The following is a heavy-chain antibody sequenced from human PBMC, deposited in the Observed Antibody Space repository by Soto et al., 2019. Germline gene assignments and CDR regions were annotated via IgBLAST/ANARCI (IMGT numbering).Heavy chain of an antibody. CDR3: AGSTSSARLDY. V-gene: IGHV3-74*01. J-gene: IGHJ4*02. Sequence: EVQLVESGGGLVQPGGSLRLSCAVSGFTFTNFWMYWVRQAPGKGLMWVSRINGDGSNTVYADSVKGRFTISRDNARNTAYLQVNSLTAEDTAVYYCAGSTSSARLDYWGQGSLVTVSS. CDR2: INGDGSNT. CDR1: GFTFTNFW. D-gene: IGHD6-25*01.